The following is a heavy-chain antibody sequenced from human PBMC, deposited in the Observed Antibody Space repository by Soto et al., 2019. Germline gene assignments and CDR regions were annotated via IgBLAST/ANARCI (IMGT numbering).Heavy chain of an antibody. CDR1: GFAFGDYV. V-gene: IGHV3-9*01. CDR3: AKDKSNGMDV. J-gene: IGHJ6*02. Sequence: GGSLRLSCAASGFAFGDYVMHWVRQPPGKGLEWLSSISWNSRSIVYADSVRGRFTISRDNTKSFLYLQMDSLRPEDTAHYYCAKDKSNGMDVWGQGTTVTVSS. CDR2: ISWNSRSI.